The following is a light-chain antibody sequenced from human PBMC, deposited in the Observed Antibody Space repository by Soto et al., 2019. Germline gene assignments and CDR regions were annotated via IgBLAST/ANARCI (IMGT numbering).Light chain of an antibody. CDR2: GAS. CDR1: QSVSSN. CDR3: QKYDEWPWK. Sequence: ETVMTQSPVTLSVSPGERATLSCSASQSVSSNLAWYQQKPGQPPRLFIYGASTRVTGIPARFSGSGSGTEFTLTISSLQSEDFALYYCQKYDEWPWKFGQGTKVDIK. J-gene: IGKJ1*01. V-gene: IGKV3-15*01.